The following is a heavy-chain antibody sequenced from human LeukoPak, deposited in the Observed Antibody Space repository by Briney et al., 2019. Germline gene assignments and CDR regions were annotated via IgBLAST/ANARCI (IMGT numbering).Heavy chain of an antibody. Sequence: SVKVSCKASGGTFSSYAISWVRQAPGQGLEWMGGIIPIFGTANYAQRFQGRVTITADESTSTAYMELSSLRSEDTAVYYCASVVATILPDWGQGTLVTVSS. V-gene: IGHV1-69*13. CDR2: IIPIFGTA. CDR3: ASVVATILPD. J-gene: IGHJ4*02. CDR1: GGTFSSYA. D-gene: IGHD2-21*02.